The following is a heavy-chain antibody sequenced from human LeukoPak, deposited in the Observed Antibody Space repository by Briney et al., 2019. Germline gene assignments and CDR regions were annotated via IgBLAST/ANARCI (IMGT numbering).Heavy chain of an antibody. J-gene: IGHJ4*02. V-gene: IGHV3-23*01. Sequence: PGGSLRLSCAASGFTFSSYAMSWVRQAPGKGLEWVSAISGSGGSTYYADSVKGRFTISRDNSKNTLYLQMKSLMAEETTVDYCAKEGDCGGDGYHYFDYWGQGTLVTISS. CDR2: ISGSGGST. CDR1: GFTFSSYA. D-gene: IGHD2-21*02. CDR3: AKEGDCGGDGYHYFDY.